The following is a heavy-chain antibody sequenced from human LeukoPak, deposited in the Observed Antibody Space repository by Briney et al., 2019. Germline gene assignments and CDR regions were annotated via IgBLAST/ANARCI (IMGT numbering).Heavy chain of an antibody. CDR2: IYYSGST. V-gene: IGHV4-59*08. CDR3: ARLGVGGTEGNWFDP. J-gene: IGHJ5*02. CDR1: GGSISSYY. D-gene: IGHD3-3*01. Sequence: SETLSLTRTVSGGSISSYYWSWIRQPPGKGLEWIGYIYYSGSTNYNPSLKSRVAISVDTSKNQFSLKLSSVTAADTAVYYCARLGVGGTEGNWFDPWGQGTLVTVSS.